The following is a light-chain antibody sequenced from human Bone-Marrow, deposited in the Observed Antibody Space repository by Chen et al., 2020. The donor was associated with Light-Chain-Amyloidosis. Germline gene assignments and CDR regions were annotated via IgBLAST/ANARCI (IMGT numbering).Light chain of an antibody. CDR2: QVD. V-gene: IGLV2-8*01. J-gene: IGLJ2*01. Sequence: QSALTQPPSASGSPGQSVTISCTGTSGAVGGYKYVSWYQQYPGKAPTLIIFQVDKRPSGFPDRYSGSRSGNTASLTVSGLQAEDEADYYCCSYAGRNNEVVFGGGTKLTVL. CDR1: SGAVGGYKY. CDR3: CSYAGRNNEVV.